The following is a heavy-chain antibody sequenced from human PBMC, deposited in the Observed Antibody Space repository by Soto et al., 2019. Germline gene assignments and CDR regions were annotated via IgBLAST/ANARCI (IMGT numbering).Heavy chain of an antibody. Sequence: QVQLVQSGAEVKKPGSSVKVSCKASGGTFSSYTISWVRQAPGQGLEWMGRIIPILGIANYAQKFQGRVTITPDKSTSTAYMEPSSLRSEDTAVYYCARDPSAYDLPAYWGQGTLVTVSS. D-gene: IGHD5-12*01. CDR3: ARDPSAYDLPAY. V-gene: IGHV1-69*08. CDR2: IIPILGIA. CDR1: GGTFSSYT. J-gene: IGHJ4*02.